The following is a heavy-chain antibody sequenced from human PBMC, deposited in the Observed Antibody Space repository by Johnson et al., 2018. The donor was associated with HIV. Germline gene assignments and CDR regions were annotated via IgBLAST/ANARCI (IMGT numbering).Heavy chain of an antibody. CDR1: GFTFSNYW. CDR2: IKGDGGRA. CDR3: ARDGIYSSPWHAFDI. V-gene: IGHV3-7*05. Sequence: VQVVESGGGLVQPGGSLRLSCAASGFTFSNYWMRWVRQAPGKGLEWVANIKGDGGRAYYVDSVKGRFTVSRDNDKNSLYLQIDSLRAEDTAVYYCARDGIYSSPWHAFDIWGQGTMVTVSS. D-gene: IGHD3-22*01. J-gene: IGHJ3*02.